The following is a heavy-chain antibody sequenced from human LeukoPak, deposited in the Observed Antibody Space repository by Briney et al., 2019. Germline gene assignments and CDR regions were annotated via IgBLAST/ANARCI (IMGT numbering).Heavy chain of an antibody. CDR2: IRNRGNSYIT. Sequence: GGSLRLSCAASGFTFSDHYMDWVRQAPGKGLEWVGRIRNRGNSYITEYAASVEGRFTISRDDSKNSLFLQMNSLKTGDTAVYYCARGGAGNCGGACYLNWFDPWGQGTLVTVSS. D-gene: IGHD2-21*02. V-gene: IGHV3-72*01. CDR3: ARGGAGNCGGACYLNWFDP. J-gene: IGHJ5*02. CDR1: GFTFSDHY.